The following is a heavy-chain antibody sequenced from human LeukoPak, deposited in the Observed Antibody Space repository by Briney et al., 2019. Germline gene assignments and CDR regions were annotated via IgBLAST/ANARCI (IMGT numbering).Heavy chain of an antibody. V-gene: IGHV3-53*01. D-gene: IGHD3-3*02. CDR2: IYSGGST. CDR3: ARGIRRANDAFDI. Sequence: GGSLRLSCAASGFTVSSNYMSWVRQAPGKGLEWVSVIYSGGSTYYADSVKGGFTISRDSSKNTLYLQMNSLRAEDTAVYYRARGIRRANDAFDIWGQGTMVTVSS. J-gene: IGHJ3*02. CDR1: GFTVSSNY.